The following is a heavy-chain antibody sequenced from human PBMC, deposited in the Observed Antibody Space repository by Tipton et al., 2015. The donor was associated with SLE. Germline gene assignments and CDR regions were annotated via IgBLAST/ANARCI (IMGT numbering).Heavy chain of an antibody. CDR1: GYTFTSYG. Sequence: QLVQSGPEVKKPGASVKVSCKASGYTFTSYGISWVRQAPGQGLEWMGWISAYNGNTNYAQKLQGRVTMTTDTSTSTAYMELRSLRSDDTAVYYCARDRPDCSGGSCYPRWFDPRGQGTLVTVSS. J-gene: IGHJ5*02. CDR3: ARDRPDCSGGSCYPRWFDP. D-gene: IGHD2-15*01. V-gene: IGHV1-18*01. CDR2: ISAYNGNT.